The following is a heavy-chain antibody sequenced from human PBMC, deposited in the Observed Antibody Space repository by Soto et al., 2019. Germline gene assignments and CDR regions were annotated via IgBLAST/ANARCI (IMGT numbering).Heavy chain of an antibody. CDR3: ARHPERIAESGWCDP. J-gene: IGHJ5*02. CDR2: ISSSSSTI. CDR1: GFTFSSYS. V-gene: IGHV3-48*01. Sequence: EVQLVESGGGLVQPGGSLRLSCAASGFTFSSYSMNWVRQAPGKGLEWVSYISSSSSTIYYADSVKGRFTISRDNAKNSRYLQKNSLRAEDTSVYYCARHPERIAESGWCDPWGQGTLVTVSS. D-gene: IGHD6-13*01.